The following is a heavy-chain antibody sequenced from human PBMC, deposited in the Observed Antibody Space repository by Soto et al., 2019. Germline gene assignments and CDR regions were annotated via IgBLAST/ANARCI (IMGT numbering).Heavy chain of an antibody. CDR2: VNPSGGST. J-gene: IGHJ6*02. CDR3: ARAYYSGMDV. V-gene: IGHV1-2*02. D-gene: IGHD3-10*01. CDR1: GYIFTAYS. Sequence: ASVKVSCKASGYIFTAYSMHWVRQAPGQGLEWMGVVNPSGGSTNYAQKFQGRVTMTRDTSISTAYMELSRLRSDDTAVYYGARAYYSGMDVWGQGTTVTVSS.